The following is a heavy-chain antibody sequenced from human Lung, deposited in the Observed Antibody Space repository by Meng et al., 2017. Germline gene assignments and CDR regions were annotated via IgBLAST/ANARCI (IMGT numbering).Heavy chain of an antibody. D-gene: IGHD3-10*01. CDR1: GFSFSSYA. CDR3: AKYSYGLGDYLDY. Sequence: QVWVSGGGLVQPWGPLKRFCAACGFSFSSYAMSWVRHAPGKGLEWVSALSGGGFTKYYADSVKGRFAISRHNSKNTLYLQMNSLRAEDTALYYCAKYSYGLGDYLDYWGQGALVTVSS. J-gene: IGHJ4*02. CDR2: LSGGGFTK. V-gene: IGHV3-23*01.